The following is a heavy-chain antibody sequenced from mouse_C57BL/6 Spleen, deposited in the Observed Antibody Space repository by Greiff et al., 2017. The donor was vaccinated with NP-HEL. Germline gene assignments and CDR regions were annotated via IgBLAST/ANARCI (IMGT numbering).Heavy chain of an antibody. CDR2: IHPNSGST. J-gene: IGHJ3*01. V-gene: IGHV1-64*01. CDR3: ARGGYGSSPFAY. D-gene: IGHD1-1*01. CDR1: GYTFTSYW. Sequence: VQLQQSGAELVKPGASVKLSCKASGYTFTSYWMHWVKQRPGQGLEWIGMIHPNSGSTNYNEKFKSKATLTVDKSSSTAYMQLSSLTSEDSAVYYCARGGYGSSPFAYWGQGTLVTVSA.